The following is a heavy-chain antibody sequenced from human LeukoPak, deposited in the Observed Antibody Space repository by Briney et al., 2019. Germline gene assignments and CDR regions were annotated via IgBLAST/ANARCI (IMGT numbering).Heavy chain of an antibody. CDR1: GGSISSSNW. V-gene: IGHV4-4*02. Sequence: PSETLSLTCAVSGGSISSSNWWSWVRQPPGKGLEWIGEIYHSGSTNYNPSLKSRVTISVDKSKNQFSLKLSSVTAADTAVYYCARDTAAGHLTNIYYFDYWGQGTLVTVSS. J-gene: IGHJ4*02. CDR3: ARDTAAGHLTNIYYFDY. D-gene: IGHD6-13*01. CDR2: IYHSGST.